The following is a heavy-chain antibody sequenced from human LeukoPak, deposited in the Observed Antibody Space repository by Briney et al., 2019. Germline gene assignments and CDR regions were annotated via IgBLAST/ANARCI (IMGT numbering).Heavy chain of an antibody. CDR2: INPSGGST. CDR3: ARDRHRYDSSGLRPRGAFDI. V-gene: IGHV1-46*01. Sequence: ASVKVSCKASGDTFTSYYMHWVRQAPGQGLEWMGIINPSGGSTSYAQKFQGRVTMTRDMSTSTVYMELSSLRSEDTAVYYCARDRHRYDSSGLRPRGAFDIWGQGTMVTVSS. D-gene: IGHD3-22*01. J-gene: IGHJ3*02. CDR1: GDTFTSYY.